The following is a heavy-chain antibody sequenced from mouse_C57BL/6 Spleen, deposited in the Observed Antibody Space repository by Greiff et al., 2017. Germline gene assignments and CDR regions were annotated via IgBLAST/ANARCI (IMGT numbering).Heavy chain of an antibody. CDR3: ARYGNEGYFDV. J-gene: IGHJ1*03. CDR1: GYAFTNYL. V-gene: IGHV1-54*01. CDR2: INPGSGGT. D-gene: IGHD2-1*01. Sequence: VQLQQSGAELVRPGTSVKVSCKASGYAFTNYLIEWVKQRPGQGLEWIGVINPGSGGTNYNEKFKGKATLTADKSSSTAYMQLSSLTSEDSAVYFCARYGNEGYFDVWGTGTTVTVSS.